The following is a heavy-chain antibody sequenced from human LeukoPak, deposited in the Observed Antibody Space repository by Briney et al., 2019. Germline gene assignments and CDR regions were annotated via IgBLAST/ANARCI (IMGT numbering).Heavy chain of an antibody. J-gene: IGHJ6*03. V-gene: IGHV7-4-1*02. CDR1: GYTFTSYA. D-gene: IGHD3-16*02. Sequence: ASVKVSCKASGYTFTSYAMNWVRQAPGQGLEWMGWINTNTGNPTYAQGFTGRFVFSLDTSVSTAYLQISSLKAEDTPVYYCARAGTMITFGGVIVMLDYYYYMDVWGKGTTVTVSS. CDR2: INTNTGNP. CDR3: ARAGTMITFGGVIVMLDYYYYMDV.